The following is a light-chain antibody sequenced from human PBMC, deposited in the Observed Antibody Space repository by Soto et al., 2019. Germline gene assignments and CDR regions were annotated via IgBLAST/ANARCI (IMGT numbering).Light chain of an antibody. V-gene: IGLV4-69*01. CDR1: SGHSRYA. CDR2: LNSDGSH. J-gene: IGLJ2*01. Sequence: QAVVTQSTSASASLGASVKLTCTLSSGHSRYAIAWHQKRPEKGPRYLMKLNSDGSHSKGDGIPDRFSGSSSGAERYLTISSLQSEDEADFYCQTWVTGIQVFGGGTKLTVL. CDR3: QTWVTGIQV.